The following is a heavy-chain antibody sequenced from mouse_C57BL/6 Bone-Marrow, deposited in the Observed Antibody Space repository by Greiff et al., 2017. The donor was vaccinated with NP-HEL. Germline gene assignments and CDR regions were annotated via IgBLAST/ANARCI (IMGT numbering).Heavy chain of an antibody. D-gene: IGHD1-1*01. CDR3: AITTVVDYAMDY. J-gene: IGHJ4*01. V-gene: IGHV1-11*01. CDR2: IYPVSGET. CDR1: GYTFTDHI. Sequence: QVQLKESGAELASPGASVTLSCKASGYTFTDHIMNWVNKRPGQGLEWIGRIYPVSGETNYNQKFMGKATFSVDRSSSTVYMVLNSLTSEDPAVYYCAITTVVDYAMDYWGQGTSVTVSS.